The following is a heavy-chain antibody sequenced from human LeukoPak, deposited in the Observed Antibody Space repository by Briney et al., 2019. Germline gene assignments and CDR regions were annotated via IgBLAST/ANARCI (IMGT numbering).Heavy chain of an antibody. CDR1: GYTFTSYD. V-gene: IGHV1-69*06. J-gene: IGHJ3*02. CDR2: IIPIFGTA. CDR3: ARDSVRYYDSSGYPGAFDI. Sequence: SVKVSCKASGYTFTSYDINWVRQATGQGLEWMGGIIPIFGTANYAQKFQGRVTITADKSTSTAYMELSSLRSEDTAVYYCARDSVRYYDSSGYPGAFDIWGQGTMVTVSS. D-gene: IGHD3-22*01.